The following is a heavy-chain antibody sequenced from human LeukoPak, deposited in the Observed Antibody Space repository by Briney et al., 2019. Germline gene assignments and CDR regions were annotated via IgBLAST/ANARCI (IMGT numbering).Heavy chain of an antibody. CDR2: IWYDGSDK. D-gene: IGHD4-11*01. J-gene: IGHJ4*02. CDR1: GFTFSDYG. Sequence: GGSLRLSCAASGFTFSDYGMHWVRQAPGKGLEWVAVIWYDGSDKYYADSVRGRFAISRDNSKNTLYLQMNSLRAEDTAVYYCARDRATVRFDYWGRGTLVTVSS. V-gene: IGHV3-33*01. CDR3: ARDRATVRFDY.